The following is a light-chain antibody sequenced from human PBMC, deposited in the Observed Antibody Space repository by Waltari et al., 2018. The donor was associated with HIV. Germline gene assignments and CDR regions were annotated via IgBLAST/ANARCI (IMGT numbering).Light chain of an antibody. CDR1: QGISGR. Sequence: DIQLTQSPKSVSESVGERVTITCRASQGISGRLGWYQQKPGKAPKFLIDATSSLQSGVPSRFSGGGSGTDFTLTISRLQPEDVATYYCHQASSFPFTFGPGTKVDVK. V-gene: IGKV1-12*01. CDR2: ATS. J-gene: IGKJ3*01. CDR3: HQASSFPFT.